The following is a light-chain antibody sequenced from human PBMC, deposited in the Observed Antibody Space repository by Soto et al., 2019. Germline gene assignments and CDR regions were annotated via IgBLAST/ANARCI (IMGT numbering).Light chain of an antibody. CDR3: QQCNSYPWT. J-gene: IGKJ1*01. V-gene: IGKV1-5*01. CDR2: DAS. CDR1: QSISNW. Sequence: DIQMTQSPSTLSASVGDRVTITCRASQSISNWLAWYQQKPGKAPKLLFYDASNLETGVPSSFSGSGSGTKFTLTISSLQPDDFATYYCQQCNSYPWTFGQGTKVEIK.